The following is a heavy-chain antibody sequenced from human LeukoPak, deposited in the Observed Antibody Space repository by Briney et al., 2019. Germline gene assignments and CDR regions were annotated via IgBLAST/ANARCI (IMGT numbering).Heavy chain of an antibody. CDR3: ARDSSSWYYFDY. V-gene: IGHV4-61*02. CDR1: GGSISSGGYY. D-gene: IGHD6-13*01. Sequence: SQTLSLTCTVSGGSISSGGYYWSWIRQPAGKGLEWIGRIWADGAPTYRPSLKNRVTISVDTSKNQFSLKLSSVTAADTAVYYCARDSSSWYYFDYWGQGTLVTVSS. CDR2: IWADGAP. J-gene: IGHJ4*02.